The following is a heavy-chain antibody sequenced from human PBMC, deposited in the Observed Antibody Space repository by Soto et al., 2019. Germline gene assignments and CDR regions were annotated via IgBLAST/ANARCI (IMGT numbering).Heavy chain of an antibody. V-gene: IGHV3-11*01. CDR3: ARGEVTTVVTPYYYYGMDV. J-gene: IGHJ6*02. Sequence: QVQLVESGGGLVKPGGSLRLSCAASGFTFSDYYMSWIRQAPGKGLEWVSYISSSGSTIYYADSVKGRFTISRDNAKNXLXXQMNSLRAEDTAVYYCARGEVTTVVTPYYYYGMDVWGQGTTVTVSS. D-gene: IGHD4-17*01. CDR1: GFTFSDYY. CDR2: ISSSGSTI.